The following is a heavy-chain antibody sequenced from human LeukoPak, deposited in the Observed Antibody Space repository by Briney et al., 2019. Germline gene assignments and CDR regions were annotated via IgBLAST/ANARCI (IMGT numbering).Heavy chain of an antibody. CDR2: ISGSGYST. Sequence: PGGSLRLSCAASGFTFSSYAMSWVRQAPGKGLEWVSGISGSGYSTYYADSVKGRFTISRDNSKNTLYLQMNSLRAEDTAVYYCARVENQSFDYWGQGTLVTVSS. CDR1: GFTFSSYA. CDR3: ARVENQSFDY. V-gene: IGHV3-23*01. D-gene: IGHD2/OR15-2a*01. J-gene: IGHJ4*02.